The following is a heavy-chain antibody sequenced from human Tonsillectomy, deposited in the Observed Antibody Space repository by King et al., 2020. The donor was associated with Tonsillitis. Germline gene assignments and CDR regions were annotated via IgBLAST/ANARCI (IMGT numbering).Heavy chain of an antibody. Sequence: VQLMESGGGLAQPGRSLRLSFTGSGFIFGDYVISWFRQAPGKGVEWVGFIRTKAVGGPTELAASVQVRFTISRDDSKSTAYLQMNSLKTEDTAVYYCTKDHDFWSGGGNYLHNLMDVWGKGTAVIVSS. D-gene: IGHD3-3*01. CDR1: GFIFGDYV. CDR2: IRTKAVGGPT. V-gene: IGHV3-49*03. J-gene: IGHJ6*03. CDR3: TKDHDFWSGGGNYLHNLMDV.